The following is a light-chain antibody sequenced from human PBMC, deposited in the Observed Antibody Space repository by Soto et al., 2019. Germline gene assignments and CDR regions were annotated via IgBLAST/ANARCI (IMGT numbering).Light chain of an antibody. CDR1: SGHSSDA. V-gene: IGLV4-69*01. CDR2: VNSAGH. Sequence: QPVLTQSPSASASLGASVKLTCTLSSGHSSDAIAWHQQQPEKAPRYLMKVNSAGHYKGDGIPDRFSGSSSGAERYLTISSLQSEDEADYYCQTWGAGIVVFGGGTKLTVL. CDR3: QTWGAGIVV. J-gene: IGLJ2*01.